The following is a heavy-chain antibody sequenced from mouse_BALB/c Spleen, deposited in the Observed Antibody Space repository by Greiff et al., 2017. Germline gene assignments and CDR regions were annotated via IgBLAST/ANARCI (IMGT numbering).Heavy chain of an antibody. CDR1: GFTFNTYA. V-gene: IGHV10-1*02. CDR3: VILRSYAMDY. CDR2: IRSKSNNYAT. D-gene: IGHD1-1*01. J-gene: IGHJ4*01. Sequence: EVQVVESGGGLVQPKGSLKLSCAASGFTFNTYAMNWVRQAPGKGLEWVARIRSKSNNYATYYADSVKDRFTISRDDSQSMLYLQMNNLKTEDTAMYYCVILRSYAMDYWGQGTSVTVSS.